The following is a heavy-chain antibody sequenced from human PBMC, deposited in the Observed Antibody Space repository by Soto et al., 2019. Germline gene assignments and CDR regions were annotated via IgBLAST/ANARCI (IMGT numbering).Heavy chain of an antibody. J-gene: IGHJ4*02. D-gene: IGHD3-3*01. V-gene: IGHV3-30*18. Sequence: PGGSLRLSCAASGFTFSSYGMHWVRQAPGKGLEWVAVISYDGSNKYYADSVKGRFTISRDNSKNTLYLQMNSLRAEDTAVYYCAKDNTIFGVAPVPYCGQGTLVTVSS. CDR2: ISYDGSNK. CDR1: GFTFSSYG. CDR3: AKDNTIFGVAPVPY.